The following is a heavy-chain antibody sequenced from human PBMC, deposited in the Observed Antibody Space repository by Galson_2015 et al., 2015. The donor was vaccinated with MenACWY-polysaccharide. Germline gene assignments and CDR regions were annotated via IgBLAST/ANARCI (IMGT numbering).Heavy chain of an antibody. CDR1: GFTFSSYA. D-gene: IGHD2-15*01. V-gene: IGHV3-23*01. CDR2: ISGSGGST. CDR3: AKDARENIVVVVAAPNWFDP. J-gene: IGHJ5*02. Sequence: SLRLSCAASGFTFSSYAMSWVRQAPGKGLEWVSAISGSGGSTYYADSVKGRFTISRDNSKNTLYLQMNSLRAEDTAVYYCAKDARENIVVVVAAPNWFDPWGQGTLVTVSS.